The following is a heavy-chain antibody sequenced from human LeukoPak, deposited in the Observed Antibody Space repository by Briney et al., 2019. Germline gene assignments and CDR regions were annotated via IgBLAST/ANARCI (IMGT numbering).Heavy chain of an antibody. V-gene: IGHV3-23*01. CDR3: AKDYAVGSIDY. CDR2: ISRSGEST. Sequence: GGSLRLSCAASEFSVGSNYMTWVRQAPGEGLEWVSSISRSGESTFYADSVRGRFTISRDNSKNTVSLQMESVRAEDTALYYCAKDYAVGSIDYWGQGTLVTVSS. CDR1: EFSVGSNY. J-gene: IGHJ4*02. D-gene: IGHD3-16*01.